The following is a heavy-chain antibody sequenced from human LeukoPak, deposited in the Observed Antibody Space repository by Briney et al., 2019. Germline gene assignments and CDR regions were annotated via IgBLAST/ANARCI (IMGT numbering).Heavy chain of an antibody. D-gene: IGHD5-12*01. Sequence: ASAKVSCKASGGTFSSYAISWVRQAPGQGLEWMGRIIPILGIANYAQKFQGRVTITADKSTSTAYMELSSLRSEDTAVYYCARGSSGYDQHFDYWGQGTLVTASS. V-gene: IGHV1-69*04. CDR1: GGTFSSYA. CDR3: ARGSSGYDQHFDY. J-gene: IGHJ4*02. CDR2: IIPILGIA.